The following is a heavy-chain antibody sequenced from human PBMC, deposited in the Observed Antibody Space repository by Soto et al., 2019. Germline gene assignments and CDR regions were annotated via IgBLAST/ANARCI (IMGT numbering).Heavy chain of an antibody. Sequence: SDTLSLTCTVSGGSISSYYWSWIRQPPGKGLEWIGYIYYSGSTNYNPSLKSRVTISVDTSKNQFSLKLSSVTAADTAVYYCARDPRFRGHDAFDIWGQGTMVTVSS. CDR1: GGSISSYY. CDR3: ARDPRFRGHDAFDI. CDR2: IYYSGST. J-gene: IGHJ3*02. V-gene: IGHV4-59*01. D-gene: IGHD2-21*01.